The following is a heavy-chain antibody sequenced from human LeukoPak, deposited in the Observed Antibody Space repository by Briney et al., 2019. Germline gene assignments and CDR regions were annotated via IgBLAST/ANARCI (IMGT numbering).Heavy chain of an antibody. CDR1: GFTFSSYA. Sequence: GGSPRLSCSASGFTFSSYAMQWVRQAPGKGLEYVSAISSNGGSTYYADSVKGRFTISRDNSKNTPYLQMTSLRAEDPAVYYCVKADHYGDYANHWGQGTLVTVSS. J-gene: IGHJ5*02. V-gene: IGHV3-64D*06. CDR2: ISSNGGST. D-gene: IGHD4-17*01. CDR3: VKADHYGDYANH.